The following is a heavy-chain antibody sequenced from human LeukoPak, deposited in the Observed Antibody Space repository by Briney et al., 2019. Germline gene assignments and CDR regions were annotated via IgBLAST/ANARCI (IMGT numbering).Heavy chain of an antibody. Sequence: SETLSLTCAVYGGSFSGYYWSWIRQPPGKGLEWIGEINHSGSTNYNPSLKSRVTISVDTSKNQFSLKLSSVTAADTAVYYCTRQGGYYGSAPAPDPYYFDYWGQGTLVTVSS. CDR2: INHSGST. CDR3: TRQGGYYGSAPAPDPYYFDY. V-gene: IGHV4-34*01. J-gene: IGHJ4*02. D-gene: IGHD3-10*01. CDR1: GGSFSGYY.